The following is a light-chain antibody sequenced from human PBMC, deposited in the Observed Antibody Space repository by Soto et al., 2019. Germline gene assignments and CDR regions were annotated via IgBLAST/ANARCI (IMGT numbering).Light chain of an antibody. Sequence: QSALTQPPSASGSPGQSVTISCTGTSSDVGGYNFVSWYQQHPGKAPKLIIYVVNKRPSGVPDRFSASKSGNTASLTVSGLQAEDEADYYCSSYAGTNNRYVFGTGTKLTVL. J-gene: IGLJ1*01. CDR1: SSDVGGYNF. CDR3: SSYAGTNNRYV. CDR2: VVN. V-gene: IGLV2-8*01.